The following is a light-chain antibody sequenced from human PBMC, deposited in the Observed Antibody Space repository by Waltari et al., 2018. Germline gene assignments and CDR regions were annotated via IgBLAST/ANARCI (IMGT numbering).Light chain of an antibody. Sequence: GQSITISCTGTSSNVGSYNLVSWYQHHPGKAPKLIMYEVNRRPSGVSGRFSGSKSGNTASLTISGLQAEDESHYYCCSYAGVSTLVFGGGTKLTVL. J-gene: IGLJ3*02. CDR1: SSNVGSYNL. CDR2: EVN. CDR3: CSYAGVSTLV. V-gene: IGLV2-23*02.